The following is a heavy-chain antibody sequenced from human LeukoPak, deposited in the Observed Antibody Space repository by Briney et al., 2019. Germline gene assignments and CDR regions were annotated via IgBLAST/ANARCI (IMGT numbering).Heavy chain of an antibody. CDR3: AKAGNYYGSGSYEDY. D-gene: IGHD3-10*01. CDR2: ISGSGGST. J-gene: IGHJ4*02. V-gene: IGHV3-23*01. Sequence: PGGSLRLSCAVSGFTVSSNYMSWVRQAPGKGLEWVSAISGSGGSTYYADSVKGRFTISRDNSKNTLYLQMNSLRAEDTAVYYCAKAGNYYGSGSYEDYWGQGTLVTVSS. CDR1: GFTVSSNY.